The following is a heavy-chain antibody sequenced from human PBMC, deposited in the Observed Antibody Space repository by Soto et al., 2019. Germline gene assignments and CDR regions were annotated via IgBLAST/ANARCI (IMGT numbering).Heavy chain of an antibody. V-gene: IGHV3-11*04. CDR2: ISSSGSTI. J-gene: IGHJ4*02. CDR1: GFTFSDYY. Sequence: PGGSLRLSCAASGFTFSDYYMSWIRQAPGKGLEWVSYISSSGSTIYYADSVRGRFTISRDTSKNTVYLQMNSLRPEETAVYYCARSVAVAGLDFWGQGTLVTVSS. CDR3: ARSVAVAGLDF. D-gene: IGHD6-19*01.